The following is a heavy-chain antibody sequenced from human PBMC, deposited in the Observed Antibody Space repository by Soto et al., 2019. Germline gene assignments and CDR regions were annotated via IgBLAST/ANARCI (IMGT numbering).Heavy chain of an antibody. CDR3: AKDRAKREYDFWSGWSDAFDI. J-gene: IGHJ3*02. V-gene: IGHV3-23*01. Sequence: GSLRLSCAASGFTFSSYAMSWVRQAPGKGLEWVSAISGSGGSTYYADSVKGRFTISRNNSKNTLYLQMNSLRAEDTAVYYCAKDRAKREYDFWSGWSDAFDIWGQGTMVTVSS. CDR2: ISGSGGST. D-gene: IGHD3-3*01. CDR1: GFTFSSYA.